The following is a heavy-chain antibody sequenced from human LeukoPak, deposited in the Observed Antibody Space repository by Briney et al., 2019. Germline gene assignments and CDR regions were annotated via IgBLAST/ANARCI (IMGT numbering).Heavy chain of an antibody. V-gene: IGHV3-23*01. J-gene: IGHJ5*02. CDR1: GFTFSSYA. D-gene: IGHD2-2*01. CDR3: ATAYCSSTSCPT. Sequence: PGGSLRLSCAASGFTFSSYAMCWVRQAPGKGLEWVSSINDSGDSTYYADSVKGRFTISRDNSKNTLYLLMNNLRAEDTAIFYCATAYCSSTSCPTWGQGTLVTVSS. CDR2: INDSGDST.